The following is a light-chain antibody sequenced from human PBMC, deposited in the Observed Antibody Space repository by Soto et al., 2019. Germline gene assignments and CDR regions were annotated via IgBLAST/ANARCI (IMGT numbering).Light chain of an antibody. CDR1: QSVRND. CDR2: SAS. Sequence: DIVLTQSPATLSLSPGERATLSCRASQSVRNDLVWYHQKPGQAPRVLIYSASNRATGIPARFIGSGSGTEFTLTISSLEPEDFAVYSCQQRTNWPPTFGGGTKVEMK. V-gene: IGKV3-11*01. J-gene: IGKJ4*01. CDR3: QQRTNWPPT.